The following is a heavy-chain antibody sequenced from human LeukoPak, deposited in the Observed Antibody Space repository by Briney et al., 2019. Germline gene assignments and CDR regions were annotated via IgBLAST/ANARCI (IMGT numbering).Heavy chain of an antibody. J-gene: IGHJ4*02. CDR1: GYTFTSYY. D-gene: IGHD4-23*01. CDR3: ARAADYGGNGGVMAY. V-gene: IGHV1-46*01. Sequence: ASVKVSCKASGYTFTSYYMHWVRQAPGQGLEWMGIINPSGGSTSYAQKSQGRVTMTRDTSTSTVYMEISSLRSEDTAVSHCARAADYGGNGGVMAYCRQGTLVTVSS. CDR2: INPSGGST.